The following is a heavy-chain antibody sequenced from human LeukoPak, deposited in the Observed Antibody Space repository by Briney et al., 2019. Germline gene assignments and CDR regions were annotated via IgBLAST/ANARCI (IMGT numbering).Heavy chain of an antibody. CDR3: ARLSDTPAYYYSSGYYHIRY. V-gene: IGHV1-8*01. CDR1: GYTFTAYD. J-gene: IGHJ4*02. D-gene: IGHD3-22*01. Sequence: GASVRVSCTASGYTFTAYDINWVRQGAGQGLERIGWMNPDTGKTGYAQKFQGRDTMTRDTSKSSAYMELNSLRSEDTAVYYCARLSDTPAYYYSSGYYHIRYWGQGALLTVSS. CDR2: MNPDTGKT.